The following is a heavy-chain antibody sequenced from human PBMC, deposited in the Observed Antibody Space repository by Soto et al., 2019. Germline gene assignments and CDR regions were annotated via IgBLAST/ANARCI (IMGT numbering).Heavy chain of an antibody. D-gene: IGHD1-26*01. CDR3: ARVYYCRYELWAPYYFDY. J-gene: IGHJ4*02. Sequence: QVQLVQSGAAVKKPGASVKVSCKASGYTFSNYGISWVRQAPGQGLEWMGWINVDNGDTNYAQKYQGTVTLTPDTSTSTAYMELRSLRSDDTAVYFCARVYYCRYELWAPYYFDYWGQGTLGTVSS. CDR1: GYTFSNYG. V-gene: IGHV1-18*01. CDR2: INVDNGDT.